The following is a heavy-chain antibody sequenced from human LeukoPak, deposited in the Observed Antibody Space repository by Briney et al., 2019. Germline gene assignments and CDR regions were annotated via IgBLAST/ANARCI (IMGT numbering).Heavy chain of an antibody. D-gene: IGHD1-26*01. CDR1: GYTFTGYY. Sequence: ASVKVSCKASGYTFTGYYMHWVRQAPGQGLEWMGFINPSGSSAAYAQKFQGRLTMTRDMFTSTDYMELTSPTSDDTAVYYCARDNSVGETAWWFDPWGQGTLVTVSS. CDR3: ARDNSVGETAWWFDP. CDR2: INPSGSSA. V-gene: IGHV1-46*01. J-gene: IGHJ5*02.